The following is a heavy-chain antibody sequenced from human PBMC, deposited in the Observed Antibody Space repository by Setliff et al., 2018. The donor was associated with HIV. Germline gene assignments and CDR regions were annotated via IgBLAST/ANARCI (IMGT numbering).Heavy chain of an antibody. D-gene: IGHD3-3*01. CDR3: ARGLGALEWEKRDGDAFDI. CDR2: MTPNSGNT. V-gene: IGHV1-8*02. CDR1: GYTFTNYD. Sequence: ASVKVSCKASGYTFTNYDVNWLRQATGQGLEWMGWMTPNSGNTGSAQKFQGRVSMTRNISISTAYMELRSLTSEDTAVYFCARGLGALEWEKRDGDAFDIWGKGTTVTVSS. J-gene: IGHJ3*02.